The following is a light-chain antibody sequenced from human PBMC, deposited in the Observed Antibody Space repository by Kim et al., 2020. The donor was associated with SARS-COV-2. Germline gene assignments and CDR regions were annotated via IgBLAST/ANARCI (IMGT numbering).Light chain of an antibody. CDR2: EVT. Sequence: GQPVTLSFTGPPRSGGGNNYVSWYQQHPGKAPKLMIYEVTKRPSGVPDRFSGSKSGNTASLTVSGLQAEDEADYYCSSYAGSNNLVFGGGTQLTVL. CDR1: PRSGGGNNY. CDR3: SSYAGSNNLV. J-gene: IGLJ2*01. V-gene: IGLV2-8*01.